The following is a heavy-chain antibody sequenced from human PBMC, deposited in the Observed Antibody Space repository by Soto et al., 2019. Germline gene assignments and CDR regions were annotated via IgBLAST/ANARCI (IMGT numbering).Heavy chain of an antibody. V-gene: IGHV3-11*01. CDR3: ARVGATYYDILTEDYYMDV. CDR2: ISSSGSTI. CDR1: GFTFSDYY. J-gene: IGHJ6*03. Sequence: GGSLRLSCAASGFTFSDYYMSWIRQAPGKGLEWVSYISSSGSTIYYADSVKGRFTISRDNAKNSLYLQMNSLRAEDTAVYYCARVGATYYDILTEDYYMDVWGKGTTVTVSS. D-gene: IGHD3-9*01.